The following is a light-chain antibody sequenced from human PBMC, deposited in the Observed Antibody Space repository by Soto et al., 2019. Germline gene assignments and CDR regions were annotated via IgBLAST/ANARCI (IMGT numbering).Light chain of an antibody. J-gene: IGLJ1*01. V-gene: IGLV2-14*01. CDR2: EVS. Sequence: QSVLTQPASVSGSPGQSITISCTGTSSDVGGYNYVSWYQQHPGKAPKLMIYEVSNRPSGVSNRFSGSKSDNTASLTISGLQAEDVADYYCSSYTSFSTYVFGTGTKLTVL. CDR3: SSYTSFSTYV. CDR1: SSDVGGYNY.